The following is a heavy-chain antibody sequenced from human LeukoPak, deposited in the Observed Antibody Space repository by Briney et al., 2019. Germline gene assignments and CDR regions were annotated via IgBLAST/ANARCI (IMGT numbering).Heavy chain of an antibody. V-gene: IGHV4-4*07. J-gene: IGHJ4*02. Sequence: PSETLSLTCTVSGASISIYYWSWIRQPAGKGLEWIGRIYTSGSTNYNPSLKSRVTMSVDTSKNQFSLKLSSVTAADTAVYYCARDGSGSYYVGYYFDYWGQGNLVTVSS. CDR3: ARDGSGSYYVGYYFDY. CDR2: IYTSGST. D-gene: IGHD3-10*01. CDR1: GASISIYY.